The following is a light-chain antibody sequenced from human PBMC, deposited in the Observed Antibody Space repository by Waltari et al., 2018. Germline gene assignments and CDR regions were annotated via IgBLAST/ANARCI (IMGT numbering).Light chain of an antibody. CDR1: AGAVGGYNF. Sequence: PALPHPPSPPGSPGQPVTTPSLETAGAVGGYNFFSWYQQHPGKAPKLMIYEVSKRPSGVPDRFSGSKSGNTASLTVSGLQAEDEADFYCSSFTGSNNWVFGGGTKVTVL. CDR3: SSFTGSNNWV. J-gene: IGLJ3*02. CDR2: EVS. V-gene: IGLV2-8*01.